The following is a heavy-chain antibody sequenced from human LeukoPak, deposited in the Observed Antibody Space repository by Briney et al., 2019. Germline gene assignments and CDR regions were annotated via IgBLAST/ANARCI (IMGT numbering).Heavy chain of an antibody. Sequence: ASVKVSCKASGYTFTGYYTHWVRQAPGQGLEWMGWINPNSGGTNYAQKFQGRVTMTRDTSISTAYMELSRLRSDDTAVYYCARDLGSYRIGFDPWGQGTLVTVSS. V-gene: IGHV1-2*02. D-gene: IGHD3-16*02. CDR3: ARDLGSYRIGFDP. CDR2: INPNSGGT. CDR1: GYTFTGYY. J-gene: IGHJ5*02.